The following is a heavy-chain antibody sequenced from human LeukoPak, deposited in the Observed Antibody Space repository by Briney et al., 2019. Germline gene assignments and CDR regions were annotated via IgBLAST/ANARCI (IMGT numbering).Heavy chain of an antibody. CDR2: IYPSDSDT. CDR3: ARHNGYSSLLDAFDI. Sequence: GESLKISCKGSGYSFTSYWIGWVRQMPGKGPEWMGIIYPSDSDTRYSPSFQGQVTISADKSISTAYLQWSSLKASDTAMYYCARHNGYSSLLDAFDIWGQGTMVTVSS. J-gene: IGHJ3*02. D-gene: IGHD6-13*01. CDR1: GYSFTSYW. V-gene: IGHV5-51*01.